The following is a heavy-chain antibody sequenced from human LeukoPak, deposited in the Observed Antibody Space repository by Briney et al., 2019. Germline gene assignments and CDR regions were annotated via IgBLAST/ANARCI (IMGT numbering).Heavy chain of an antibody. CDR2: IIPILGIA. V-gene: IGHV1-69*04. Sequence: PGGSLRLSCAASGFSFSSYPMHWVRQAPGQGLEWMGRIIPILGIANYAQKFQGRVTITADKSTSTAYMELSSLRSEDTAVYYCAREGPSSASDYWGQGTLVTVSS. CDR3: AREGPSSASDY. CDR1: GFSFSSYP. J-gene: IGHJ4*02.